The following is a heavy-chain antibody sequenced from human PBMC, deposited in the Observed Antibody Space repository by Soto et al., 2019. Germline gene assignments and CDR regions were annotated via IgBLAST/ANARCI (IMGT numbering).Heavy chain of an antibody. V-gene: IGHV4-59*01. CDR2: IYASGAT. CDR1: SGSISTYY. J-gene: IGHJ4*02. CDR3: ARSHSFDGSIYHYYFDF. D-gene: IGHD3-10*01. Sequence: SETLSLTCTVSSGSISTYYWSWIRQPPGGTLEWIGYIYASGATTYNPSLESRVTMSVDMPNNEFSLELTSLTAADTAVYYCARSHSFDGSIYHYYFDFWGQGTLVTVSS.